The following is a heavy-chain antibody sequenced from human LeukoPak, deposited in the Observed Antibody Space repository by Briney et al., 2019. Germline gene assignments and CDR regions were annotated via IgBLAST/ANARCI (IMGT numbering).Heavy chain of an antibody. V-gene: IGHV3-23*01. D-gene: IGHD3-3*01. J-gene: IGHJ4*02. CDR2: ISSSGSST. CDR1: GFTFSSYA. Sequence: GGSLRLSCAASGFTFSSYAMSWIRQAPGKGLEWVSAISSSGSSTYYADSVKGRFTISRDNAKNTLYLQMNSLRAEDTAVYYCAKDGAPTYYDFWSGYQNLYFDYWGQGTLVTVSS. CDR3: AKDGAPTYYDFWSGYQNLYFDY.